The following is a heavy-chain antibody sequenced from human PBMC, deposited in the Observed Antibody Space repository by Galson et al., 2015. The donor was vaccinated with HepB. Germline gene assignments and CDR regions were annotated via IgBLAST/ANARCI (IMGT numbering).Heavy chain of an antibody. Sequence: SVKVSCKASGYTFTSYYMHWVRQAPGQGLEWMGIINPSGGSTSYAQKFQGRVTMTGDTSTSTVYMELSSLRSEDTAVYYCARDLRGSSFTYYYYGMDVWGQGTTVTVSS. D-gene: IGHD1-26*01. J-gene: IGHJ6*02. CDR3: ARDLRGSSFTYYYYGMDV. CDR2: INPSGGST. V-gene: IGHV1-46*01. CDR1: GYTFTSYY.